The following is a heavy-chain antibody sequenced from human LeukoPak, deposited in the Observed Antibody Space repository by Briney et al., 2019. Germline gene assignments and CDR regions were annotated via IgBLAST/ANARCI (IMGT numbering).Heavy chain of an antibody. CDR1: AFTFSSYG. D-gene: IGHD1-26*01. CDR2: IWYDGSNK. V-gene: IGHV3-33*01. Sequence: GRSLRLSCAASAFTFSSYGMHCVRQAPGKGLEWVAVIWYDGSNKFYADSVKGRFTISRDNAKNSLYLQMNSLRDEDTAVYYCARAKSGSYSYFDYWGQGTLVTVSS. J-gene: IGHJ4*02. CDR3: ARAKSGSYSYFDY.